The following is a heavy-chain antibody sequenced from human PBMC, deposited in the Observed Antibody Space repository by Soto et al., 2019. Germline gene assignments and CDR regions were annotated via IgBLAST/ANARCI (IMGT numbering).Heavy chain of an antibody. CDR2: ISNSGGGT. J-gene: IGHJ6*02. V-gene: IGHV3-23*01. CDR3: AKASSGYLNYGMDV. D-gene: IGHD3-22*01. Sequence: EVQLLESGRGLVQPGGSLRLSCAASGFTFSNYAMTWVRQAPGKGLEWVSGISNSGGGTYYADSVKGRCTISRDNSKNTVDLEMNRLRDDDTAVYYCAKASSGYLNYGMDVWGQGTTVTVSS. CDR1: GFTFSNYA.